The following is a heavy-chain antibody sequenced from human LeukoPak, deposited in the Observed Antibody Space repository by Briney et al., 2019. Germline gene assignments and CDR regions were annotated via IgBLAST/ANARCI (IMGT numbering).Heavy chain of an antibody. V-gene: IGHV4-61*05. J-gene: IGHJ5*02. CDR1: GGSISSSSYY. D-gene: IGHD4-23*01. Sequence: SETLSLTCTVSGGSISSSSYYWGWIRQPPGKGLEWIGYIYYSGSTNYNPSLKSRVTISVDTSKNQFSLKLSSVTAADTAVYYCARGVIGGNWFDPWGQGTLVTVSS. CDR3: ARGVIGGNWFDP. CDR2: IYYSGST.